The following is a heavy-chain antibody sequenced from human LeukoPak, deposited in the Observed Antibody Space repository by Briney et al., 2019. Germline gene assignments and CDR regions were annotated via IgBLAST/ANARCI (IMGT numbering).Heavy chain of an antibody. D-gene: IGHD1-26*01. CDR2: ISGSGGST. Sequence: GGSLRLSCAASGFTFSSYAMSWVRQAPGKGLEWVSAISGSGGSTYYADSVKGRFTISRDNSKNTLYLQMNSLRAEDTAVYYCAKDAYSGSYQSWFDPWRQGTLVTVPS. V-gene: IGHV3-23*01. J-gene: IGHJ5*02. CDR3: AKDAYSGSYQSWFDP. CDR1: GFTFSSYA.